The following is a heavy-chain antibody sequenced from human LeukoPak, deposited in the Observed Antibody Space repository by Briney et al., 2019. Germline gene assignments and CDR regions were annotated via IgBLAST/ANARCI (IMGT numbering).Heavy chain of an antibody. CDR2: ISSSSSYI. V-gene: IGHV3-21*01. CDR1: GFTFSTYE. D-gene: IGHD3-22*01. J-gene: IGHJ4*02. CDR3: ARDPGIYDSSGPNDY. Sequence: GSLRLSCEASGFTFSTYEMNWVRQAPGKGLEWVSSISSSSSYIYYADSVKGRFTISRDNAKNSLYLQMNSLRAEDTAVYYCARDPGIYDSSGPNDYWGQGTLVTVSS.